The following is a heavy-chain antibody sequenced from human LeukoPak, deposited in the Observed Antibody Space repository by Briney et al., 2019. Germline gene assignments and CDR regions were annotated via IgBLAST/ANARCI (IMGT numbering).Heavy chain of an antibody. J-gene: IGHJ4*02. CDR3: AKIDVLFG. Sequence: GGSLRLSCAASGFTFRSYSMNWVRQAPGKGLEWVSYISSFSGTSNYADSVKGRFTISRDNSKNTLYLQVNSLRAEDTAVYYCAKIDVLFGWGQGTLVTVSS. D-gene: IGHD3-10*02. CDR1: GFTFRSYS. V-gene: IGHV3-48*01. CDR2: ISSFSGTS.